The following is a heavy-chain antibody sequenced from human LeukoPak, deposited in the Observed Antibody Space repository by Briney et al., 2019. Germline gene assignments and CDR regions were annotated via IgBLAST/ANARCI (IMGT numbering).Heavy chain of an antibody. CDR2: TYYRSKWYN. J-gene: IGHJ4*02. V-gene: IGHV6-1*01. Sequence: SQTLSLTCVVSGDSVSSKNGAWNWIRQSPSRGLEWLGSTYYRSKWYNDYAESMEGRMTISQDTPKNQYYLHLNSVTPDDTAVYYCARDFGTTGWHTFDYWGQGTLVTVSS. D-gene: IGHD6-19*01. CDR1: GDSVSSKNGA. CDR3: ARDFGTTGWHTFDY.